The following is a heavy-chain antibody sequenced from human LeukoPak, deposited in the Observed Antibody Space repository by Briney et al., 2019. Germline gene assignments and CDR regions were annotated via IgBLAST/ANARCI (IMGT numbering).Heavy chain of an antibody. V-gene: IGHV4-34*01. CDR3: ARGSRRSNWFDP. Sequence: SEALSLTCAVYGGSFSGYYWSWIRQPPGKGLEWVGEINHSGSTNYNPSLKSRVTIPVDTSKNQFSLKLTSVTAADTAVYYCARGSRRSNWFDPWGQGTLVTVSS. CDR2: INHSGST. J-gene: IGHJ5*02. CDR1: GGSFSGYY. D-gene: IGHD5-24*01.